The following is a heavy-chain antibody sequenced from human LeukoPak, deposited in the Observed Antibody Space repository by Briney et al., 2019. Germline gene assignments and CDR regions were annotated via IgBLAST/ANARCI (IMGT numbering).Heavy chain of an antibody. CDR2: ISAYNGDT. J-gene: IGHJ4*02. CDR3: ARQDLEQPPDY. D-gene: IGHD6-13*01. CDR1: GYTFTSYG. V-gene: IGHV1-18*04. Sequence: GASVKLSCKASGYTFTSYGISWGRQAPGQGLEWMGGISAYNGDTNYAQKLQGRVTMTTDTATSTAYMELRSLRSDDTAVYYCARQDLEQPPDYWGQGTLVTVSS.